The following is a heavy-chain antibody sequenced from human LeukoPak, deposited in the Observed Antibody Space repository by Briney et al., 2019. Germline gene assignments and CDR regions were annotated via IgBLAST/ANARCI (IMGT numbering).Heavy chain of an antibody. Sequence: GGSLRLSCAASGFTFSSCAMSRVRQAPGKGLEWVAGISDSGGNTYYADSVKGRFTISRDNSKNTLFLQMSSLRAEDTAVYYCARGYYYDTSGYSLPLDYWGQGTLLTVSS. CDR2: ISDSGGNT. CDR3: ARGYYYDTSGYSLPLDY. CDR1: GFTFSSCA. J-gene: IGHJ4*02. D-gene: IGHD3-22*01. V-gene: IGHV3-23*01.